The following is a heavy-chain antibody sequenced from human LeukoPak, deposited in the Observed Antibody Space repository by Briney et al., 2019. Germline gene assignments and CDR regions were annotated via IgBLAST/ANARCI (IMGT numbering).Heavy chain of an antibody. D-gene: IGHD1-26*01. CDR2: ISYDGSNK. CDR3: ARGYNSRAATTDCCPLDY. J-gene: IGHJ4*02. V-gene: IGHV3-30*14. Sequence: GGSLRLSCAASGFTFSSYAMHWVRQAPGKGLGWVAVISYDGSNKYYADSVKGRFTISRDNSRNTLYLQMNSLRAEDTAVYFCARGYNSRAATTDCCPLDYWGQGTLVTVSS. CDR1: GFTFSSYA.